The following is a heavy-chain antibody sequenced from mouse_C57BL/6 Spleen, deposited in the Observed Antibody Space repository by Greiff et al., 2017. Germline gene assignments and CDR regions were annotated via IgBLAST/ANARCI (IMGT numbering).Heavy chain of an antibody. CDR1: GYAFSSSW. CDR2: IYPGDGDT. V-gene: IGHV1-82*01. J-gene: IGHJ2*01. CDR3: ASGGGVGHFDY. Sequence: VQLQQSGPELVKPGASVKLSCKASGYAFSSSWMHWVKQRPGKGLEWIGRIYPGDGDTNYNGKFKGKATLTADKSSSTAYMQLSSLTSEDSSVYFCASGGGVGHFDYWGQGTTLTVSS.